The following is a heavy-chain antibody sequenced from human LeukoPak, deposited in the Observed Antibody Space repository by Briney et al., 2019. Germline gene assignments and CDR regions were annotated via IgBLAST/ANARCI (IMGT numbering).Heavy chain of an antibody. Sequence: KPGGSLRLSCAASGFTFSDYYMSWIRQAPGKGLEWVSYISSSGSPIYYADSVKGRFTISRDNAKNSLFLQMSSLRAEDTAVYYCARDKRLSGSSTDDAFDIWGQGTVVTVSS. D-gene: IGHD1-26*01. CDR1: GFTFSDYY. CDR2: ISSSGSPI. CDR3: ARDKRLSGSSTDDAFDI. V-gene: IGHV3-11*04. J-gene: IGHJ3*02.